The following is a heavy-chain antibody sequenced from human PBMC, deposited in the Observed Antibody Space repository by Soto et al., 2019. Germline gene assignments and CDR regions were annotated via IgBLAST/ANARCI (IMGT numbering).Heavy chain of an antibody. CDR3: ARDYYDFWSGYSTTHYYYYYMDV. CDR2: ISSSSSTI. D-gene: IGHD3-3*01. V-gene: IGHV3-48*01. Sequence: GGSLRLSCAASGFTFSRYSMNWVRQAPGKGLERVSYISSSSSTIYYADSVKGRFTISRDNAKNSLYLQMNSLRAEDTAVYYCARDYYDFWSGYSTTHYYYYYMDVWGKGTTVTVS. CDR1: GFTFSRYS. J-gene: IGHJ6*03.